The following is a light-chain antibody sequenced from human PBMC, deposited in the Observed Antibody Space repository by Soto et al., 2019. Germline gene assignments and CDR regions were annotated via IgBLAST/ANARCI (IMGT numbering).Light chain of an antibody. CDR2: GAS. J-gene: IGKJ4*01. CDR3: QQYSNWPLLS. V-gene: IGKV3-15*01. CDR1: QSVSSRY. Sequence: EIVLTQSPGTLSLSPGERATLSCRASQSVSSRYLAWYQQKPGQTPRVLIYGASTRAIGIPARFSGSGFGTEFTLTISSLQSEDFVVYYCQQYSNWPLLSFGGGTKVDTK.